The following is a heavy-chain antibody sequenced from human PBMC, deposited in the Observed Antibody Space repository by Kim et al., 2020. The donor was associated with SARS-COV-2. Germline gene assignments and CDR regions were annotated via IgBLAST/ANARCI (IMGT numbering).Heavy chain of an antibody. V-gene: IGHV3-23*01. J-gene: IGHJ3*02. CDR3: AGMLLFDAFDI. CDR2: T. Sequence: TYYAEPLKGRFTTPRDNSKNTLYLQMNSLRAEDTAVYYCAGMLLFDAFDIWGQGTMVTVSS. D-gene: IGHD2-15*01.